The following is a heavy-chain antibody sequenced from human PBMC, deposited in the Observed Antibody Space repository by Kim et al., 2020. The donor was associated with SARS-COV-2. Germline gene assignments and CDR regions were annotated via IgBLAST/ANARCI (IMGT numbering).Heavy chain of an antibody. J-gene: IGHJ6*01. CDR3: ARWAVATLSYYYYYGMDV. CDR2: INHSGST. Sequence: SETLSLTCAVYGGSFSGYYWSWIRQPPGKGLEWIGEINHSGSTNYNPSLKSRVTISVDTSKNQFSLKLSSLTAADTAVYYFARWAVATLSYYYYYGMDV. D-gene: IGHD5-12*01. CDR1: GGSFSGYY. V-gene: IGHV4-34*01.